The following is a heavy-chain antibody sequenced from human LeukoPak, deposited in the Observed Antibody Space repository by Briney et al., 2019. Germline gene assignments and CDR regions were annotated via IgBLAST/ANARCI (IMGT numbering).Heavy chain of an antibody. D-gene: IGHD5-24*01. V-gene: IGHV3-66*02. J-gene: IGHJ4*02. CDR3: ARDGMATIGFDY. CDR1: GFTFSSYW. CDR2: IYSGGST. Sequence: GGSLRLSCAASGFTFSSYWMSWVRQAPGKWLEWVSVIYSGGSTYYADSVKGRFTISRDNSKNTLYLQMNSLRAEDTAVYYCARDGMATIGFDYWGQGTLVTVSS.